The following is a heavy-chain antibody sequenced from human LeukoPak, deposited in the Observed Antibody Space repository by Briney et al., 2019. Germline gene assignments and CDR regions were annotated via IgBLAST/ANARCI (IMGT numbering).Heavy chain of an antibody. CDR1: GGSVSSSSYY. V-gene: IGHV4-39*07. J-gene: IGHJ6*03. CDR2: NYHSGST. CDR3: AKKGYYYYIDV. Sequence: SETLSLTCTVSGGSVSSSSYYWAWIRQPPGKGLEWIGSNYHSGSTYYNPSLKSRVTISVDTSKNQFSLKLTSVTAADTAVYHCAKKGYYYYIDVWGTGTTVTVS.